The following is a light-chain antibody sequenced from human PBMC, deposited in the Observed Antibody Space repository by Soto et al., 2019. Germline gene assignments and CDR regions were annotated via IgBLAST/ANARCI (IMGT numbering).Light chain of an antibody. J-gene: IGKJ2*01. V-gene: IGKV1-33*01. CDR2: DVS. CDR3: QQYDSRPNT. CDR1: QDVTLY. Sequence: DIQMTLSPSSLSASVGDRVTITCQASQDVTLYLNWYQHKPGKAPNLLIHDVSTLEPGVPARFSGRGYGSTFTLTIINLQPEDVATYYCQQYDSRPNTFGQGTNVDIK.